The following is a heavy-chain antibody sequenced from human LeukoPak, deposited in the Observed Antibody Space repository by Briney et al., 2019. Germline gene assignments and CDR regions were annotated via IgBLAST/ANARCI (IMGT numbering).Heavy chain of an antibody. J-gene: IGHJ6*02. D-gene: IGHD1-1*01. CDR3: ARVGAVGGHDKNPTTYYYYGMDV. CDR1: GGSISSSSYY. CDR2: IYYSGST. V-gene: IGHV4-39*07. Sequence: SETLSLTCTVSGGSISSSSYYWGWIRQPPGKGLEWIGSIYYSGSTYYNPSLKSRVTISVDTSKNQFSLKLSSVTAADTAVYYCARVGAVGGHDKNPTTYYYYGMDVWGQGTTVTVSS.